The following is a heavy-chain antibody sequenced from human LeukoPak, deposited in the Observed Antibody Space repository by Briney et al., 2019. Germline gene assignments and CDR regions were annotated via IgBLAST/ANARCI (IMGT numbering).Heavy chain of an antibody. J-gene: IGHJ4*02. Sequence: GGSLRLSCAASGFTFSSYSMNWVRQSPGKGLEWVSVISGSGGSTYYADSVKGRFTISRDNSKNTLYLRMNSLRAEDTAVYYCAKVFRRGGTIDYWGQGTLVTVSS. CDR3: AKVFRRGGTIDY. CDR2: ISGSGGST. CDR1: GFTFSSYS. D-gene: IGHD3-10*01. V-gene: IGHV3-23*01.